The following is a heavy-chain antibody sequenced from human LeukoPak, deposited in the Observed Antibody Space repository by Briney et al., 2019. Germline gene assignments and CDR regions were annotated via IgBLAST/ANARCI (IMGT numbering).Heavy chain of an antibody. V-gene: IGHV3-48*04. J-gene: IGHJ6*02. D-gene: IGHD3-10*01. CDR1: GFTFSSYW. Sequence: PGRSLRLSCAASGFTFSSYWMHWVRQAPGKGLEWVSYISHTGSTMSYADSVKGRFTISRDNARNSLYLQMNSLRAEDTAVYYCAIPPLSGTGSSRPLAGMDVWGQGTTVTVSS. CDR3: AIPPLSGTGSSRPLAGMDV. CDR2: ISHTGSTM.